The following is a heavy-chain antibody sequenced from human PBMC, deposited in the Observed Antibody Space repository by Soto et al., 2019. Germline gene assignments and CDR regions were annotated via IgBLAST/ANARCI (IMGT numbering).Heavy chain of an antibody. CDR3: ARVQDYGDYESHSARTDY. V-gene: IGHV1-69*02. Sequence: ASVKVSCKASGGTFSSYTISWVRQAPGQGLEWMGRIIPILGIANYAQKFQGRVTITADKSTSTAYMELSSLRSEDTAVYYCARVQDYGDYESHSARTDYWGQGTLVTVSS. CDR2: IIPILGIA. CDR1: GGTFSSYT. J-gene: IGHJ4*02. D-gene: IGHD4-17*01.